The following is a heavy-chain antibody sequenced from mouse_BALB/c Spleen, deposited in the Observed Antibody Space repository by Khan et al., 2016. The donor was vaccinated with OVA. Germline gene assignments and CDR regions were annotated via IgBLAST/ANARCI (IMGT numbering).Heavy chain of an antibody. CDR2: ISSGGDNI. CDR3: ARHNYGPFAY. CDR1: GFTFSTYA. J-gene: IGHJ3*01. Sequence: EVELVESGGDLVKPGGSLKLSCSASGFTFSTYAMSWVRQTPEKRLEWVATISSGGDNIYYPDSVKGRFTISRDIAKNTLYLQMSSLRSEDTAMYYCARHNYGPFAYWGQGTLVTVSA. D-gene: IGHD1-1*01. V-gene: IGHV5-9-3*01.